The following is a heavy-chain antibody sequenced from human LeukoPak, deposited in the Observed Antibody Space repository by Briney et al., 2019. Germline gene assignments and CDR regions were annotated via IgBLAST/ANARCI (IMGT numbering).Heavy chain of an antibody. D-gene: IGHD4-11*01. CDR1: GGSISSSSYY. CDR3: ARHIDYPYYYYYMDV. J-gene: IGHJ6*03. CDR2: IYYSGST. V-gene: IGHV4-39*01. Sequence: SETLSLTCTVSGGSISSSSYYWGWIRQPPGKGLEWIGSIYYSGSTYYTPSLKSRVTISVDTSKNQFSLKLSSVTAADTAVYYCARHIDYPYYYYYMDVWGKGTTGTVSS.